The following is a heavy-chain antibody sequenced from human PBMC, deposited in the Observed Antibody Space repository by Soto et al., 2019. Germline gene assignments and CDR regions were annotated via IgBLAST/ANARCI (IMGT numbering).Heavy chain of an antibody. V-gene: IGHV1-18*01. CDR1: GYTFTSYG. CDR3: ARDVSGSWYSRYYYGMDV. J-gene: IGHJ6*02. Sequence: QVQLVQSGAEVKKPGASVKVSCKASGYTFTSYGISWVRQAPGQGLEWMGWISAYNGNTNYAQKLQGRVTMTTDTSTSTAYMELRGLRSDDTAVYYCARDVSGSWYSRYYYGMDVWGQGTTVTVSS. D-gene: IGHD6-13*01. CDR2: ISAYNGNT.